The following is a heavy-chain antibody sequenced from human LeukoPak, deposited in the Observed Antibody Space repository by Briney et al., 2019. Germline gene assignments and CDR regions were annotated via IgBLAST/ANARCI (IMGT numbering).Heavy chain of an antibody. CDR2: INPNGGGT. CDR1: GYTFIGYY. V-gene: IGHV1-2*02. D-gene: IGHD5-18*01. CDR3: ARDLDTAMGLDY. J-gene: IGHJ4*02. Sequence: ASVKVSCKASGYTFIGYYMHWVRQAPGQGLEWMGWINPNGGGTNYAQKFQGRVTMTRDTSISTAYMELSRLRYDDTAVYYCARDLDTAMGLDYWGQGTLVTVSS.